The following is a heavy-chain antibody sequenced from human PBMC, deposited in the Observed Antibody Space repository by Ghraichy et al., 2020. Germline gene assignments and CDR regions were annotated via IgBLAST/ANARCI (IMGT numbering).Heavy chain of an antibody. Sequence: GESLNISCAASGFSFSSYGMNWVRQAPGKGLEWVSFISGSSRTKSYADSVKGRFTISRDNGENSMYLQMNSLRDGDTAVYYCARASRVVRYFYYDGMDVWGQGTTVTVSS. CDR1: GFSFSSYG. J-gene: IGHJ6*02. CDR2: ISGSSRTK. CDR3: ARASRVVRYFYYDGMDV. D-gene: IGHD3-10*01. V-gene: IGHV3-48*02.